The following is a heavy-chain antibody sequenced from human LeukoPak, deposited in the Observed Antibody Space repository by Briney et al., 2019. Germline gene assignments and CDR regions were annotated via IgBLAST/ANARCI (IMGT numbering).Heavy chain of an antibody. CDR1: GFTLNNFA. CDR3: AKGDPDRGSTN. V-gene: IGHV3-23*01. D-gene: IGHD2-15*01. J-gene: IGHJ4*02. Sequence: GGSLRLSCAASGFTLNNFAMAWVRQAPGKGLEWVSTINTGGDTFYTDSVKGRFTISRDNSKNTLNLQMNSLRVEDSAVFYCAKGDPDRGSTNWGREPWSPSPQ. CDR2: INTGGDT.